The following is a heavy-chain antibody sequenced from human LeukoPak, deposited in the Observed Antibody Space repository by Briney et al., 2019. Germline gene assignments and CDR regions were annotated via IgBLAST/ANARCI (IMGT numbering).Heavy chain of an antibody. CDR3: AKRVERTFDY. V-gene: IGHV3-23*01. J-gene: IGHJ4*02. Sequence: GGSLRLSCAASGFTFSFYTMNWVRQAPGKGLEWVSSISDSGSTFYADSVKGRFTISRDNSRNTLYLQMNSLRAEDTAVYYCAKRVERTFDYWGQRTLVTVSS. CDR2: ISDSGST. CDR1: GFTFSFYT. D-gene: IGHD6-25*01.